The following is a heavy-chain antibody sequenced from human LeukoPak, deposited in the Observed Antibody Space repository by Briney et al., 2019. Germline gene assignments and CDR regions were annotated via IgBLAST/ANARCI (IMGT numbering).Heavy chain of an antibody. D-gene: IGHD3-10*01. Sequence: GGSLRLSCAASGFTFSSYGMHWVRQAPGKGLEWVAFIRYDGSNKYYADSVKGRFTISRDNSKNTPYLQMNSLRAEDTAVYYCAKDRVLLWFGEHDYGMDVWGQGTTVTVSS. CDR3: AKDRVLLWFGEHDYGMDV. V-gene: IGHV3-30*02. CDR1: GFTFSSYG. CDR2: IRYDGSNK. J-gene: IGHJ6*02.